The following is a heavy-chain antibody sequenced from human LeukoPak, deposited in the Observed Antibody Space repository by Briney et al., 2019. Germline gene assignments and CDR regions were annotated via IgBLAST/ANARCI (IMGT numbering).Heavy chain of an antibody. CDR3: ATKGGYSSHFDY. D-gene: IGHD3-22*01. J-gene: IGHJ4*02. CDR1: GYTFTSYG. Sequence: ASVKVSCKASGYTFTSYGISWVRQAPGQGLEWMGWINPNSGGTNYAQKFQGRVTMTRDTSISTAYMELSRLRSDDTAVYYCATKGGYSSHFDYWGQGTLVTVSS. V-gene: IGHV1-2*02. CDR2: INPNSGGT.